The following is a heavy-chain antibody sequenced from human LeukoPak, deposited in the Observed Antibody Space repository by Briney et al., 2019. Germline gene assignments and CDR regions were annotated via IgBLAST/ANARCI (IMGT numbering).Heavy chain of an antibody. CDR1: GFTFSSYA. J-gene: IGHJ3*02. CDR3: AKGWELLPQNDAFDI. Sequence: GGSLRLSCAASGFTFSSYAMHWVRQAPGKGLEWVGVISYDGSNKYYADSVKGRFTISRDNPKNTLYLQMNSLRAEDTAVYYCAKGWELLPQNDAFDIWGQGTMVTVSS. CDR2: ISYDGSNK. D-gene: IGHD1-26*01. V-gene: IGHV3-30-3*01.